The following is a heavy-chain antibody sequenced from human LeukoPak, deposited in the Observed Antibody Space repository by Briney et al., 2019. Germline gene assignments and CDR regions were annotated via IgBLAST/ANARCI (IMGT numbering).Heavy chain of an antibody. CDR2: IYYGGST. V-gene: IGHV4-59*08. CDR1: VGSISSYY. D-gene: IGHD1-1*01. J-gene: IGHJ4*02. CDR3: ARQGRGTFDY. Sequence: PSETLSLTCTYSVGSISSYYWSWIRQPPGKGLEWIGYIYYGGSTNYNPSLKSRVTISVDTSKNQFSLKLSSVTAADTAVYYCARQGRGTFDYWGQGTLVTVSS.